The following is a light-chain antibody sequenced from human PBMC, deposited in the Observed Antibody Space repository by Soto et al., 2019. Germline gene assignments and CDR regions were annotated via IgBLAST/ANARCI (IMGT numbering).Light chain of an antibody. J-gene: IGKJ4*01. V-gene: IGKV1-9*01. CDR1: QGISSY. CDR2: AAS. CDR3: PQPNIYHPN. Sequence: DIQLTQSPSFLSASVGDRVTITCRASQGISSYLAWYQQQSGKAPKLLIYAASTLQSGVPSRFSGSGSGTEFTLTISSLQPVDFATYYCPQPNIYHPNFGGGTRVNI.